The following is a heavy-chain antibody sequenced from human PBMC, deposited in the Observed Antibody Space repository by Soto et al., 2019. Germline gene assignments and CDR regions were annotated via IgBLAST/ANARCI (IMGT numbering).Heavy chain of an antibody. CDR3: AKKAPAAAAYFDY. V-gene: IGHV3-30*18. D-gene: IGHD6-13*01. CDR2: ISYDGSNK. CDR1: GFTFSSYG. J-gene: IGHJ4*02. Sequence: GGSLRLSCAASGFTFSSYGMHWVRQAPGKGLEWVAVISYDGSNKYYADSVKGRFTISRDNSKNTLYLQMNSLRAEDTAVYYCAKKAPAAAAYFDYWGQGTLVTVSS.